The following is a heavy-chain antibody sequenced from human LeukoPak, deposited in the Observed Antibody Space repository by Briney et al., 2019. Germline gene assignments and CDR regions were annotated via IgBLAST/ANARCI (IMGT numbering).Heavy chain of an antibody. CDR3: AKPGRGTTGPDAFDI. V-gene: IGHV3-30*18. J-gene: IGHJ3*02. Sequence: PARSLRLFCAASEFTLSSYGMHWVSQAPGKGLGWVAVISSDGSNKYYADSVKGRFTISRDNSKNTLYLQMNSLRAEDTAVYYCAKPGRGTTGPDAFDIWGQGTMVTVSS. CDR1: EFTLSSYG. CDR2: ISSDGSNK. D-gene: IGHD3-16*01.